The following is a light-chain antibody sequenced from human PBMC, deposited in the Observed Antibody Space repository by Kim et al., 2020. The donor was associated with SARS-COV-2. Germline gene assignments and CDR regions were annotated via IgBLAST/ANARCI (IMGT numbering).Light chain of an antibody. CDR3: QHYGSSPPWT. Sequence: EIVLTQSPGTLSLSPGERATLSCRARQSVSSSYLAWYQQKPGQAPSLLIYDAANRATGIPDRFSGSGSGTDFTLTISRLEPEDFAVYYCQHYGSSPPWTFGQGTKVDIK. J-gene: IGKJ1*01. CDR1: QSVSSSY. V-gene: IGKV3-20*01. CDR2: DAA.